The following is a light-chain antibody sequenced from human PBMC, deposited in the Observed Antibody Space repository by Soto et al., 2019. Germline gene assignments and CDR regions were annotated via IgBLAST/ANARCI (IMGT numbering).Light chain of an antibody. CDR2: EVS. CDR3: SSYTSSSTPHDYV. J-gene: IGLJ1*01. Sequence: QSALTQPASVSGSPGQSITISCTGTSSDVGGYNYVSWYQQHPGKAPKLMIYEVSNRPSGVSNRFSGSKSGNTASLTISGLQAEDEADYYCSSYTSSSTPHDYVFGTGTKVTV. V-gene: IGLV2-14*01. CDR1: SSDVGGYNY.